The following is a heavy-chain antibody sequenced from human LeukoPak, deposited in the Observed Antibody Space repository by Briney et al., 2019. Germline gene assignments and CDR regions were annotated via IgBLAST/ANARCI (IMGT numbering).Heavy chain of an antibody. V-gene: IGHV3-21*01. CDR3: ARDVTDYGMFDY. D-gene: IGHD4-17*01. CDR1: GFTFSGYS. J-gene: IGHJ4*02. Sequence: PGGSLRLSCAASGFTFSGYSMNWVRQAPGKGLEWVSSISSGSTYIYYADSVKGRFTISRDNARNSLYLQMNSLRAEDTAVYYCARDVTDYGMFDYWGQGTLVTVSS. CDR2: ISSGSTYI.